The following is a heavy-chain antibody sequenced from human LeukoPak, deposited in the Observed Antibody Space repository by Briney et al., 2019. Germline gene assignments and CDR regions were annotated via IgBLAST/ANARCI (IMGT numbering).Heavy chain of an antibody. CDR2: ISSSGSTI. Sequence: PGGSLRLSCAASGFTFSSYEMNWVRQAPGKGLEWVSYISSSGSTIYYADSVKRRFTISRDNAKNSLYLQMNSLRAEDTAVYYCAELGITMIGGVWSKGTTVTISS. D-gene: IGHD3-10*02. CDR1: GFTFSSYE. J-gene: IGHJ6*04. CDR3: AELGITMIGGV. V-gene: IGHV3-48*03.